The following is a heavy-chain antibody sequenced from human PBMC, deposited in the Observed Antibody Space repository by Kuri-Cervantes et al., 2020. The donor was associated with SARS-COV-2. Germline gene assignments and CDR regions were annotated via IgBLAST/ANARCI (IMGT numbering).Heavy chain of an antibody. V-gene: IGHV4-4*07. D-gene: IGHD3-22*01. J-gene: IGHJ4*02. CDR1: GASFSDSY. Sequence: GSLRLSCVVSGASFSDSYWSWIRQPAGKGLEWIGRIHPSGSTNYNSSLESRVTMSIDTSKKQFSLNLSAVTAADTAVYYCAKDRYFDGRGGYYELGYWGQGVLVTVSS. CDR3: AKDRYFDGRGGYYELGY. CDR2: IHPSGST.